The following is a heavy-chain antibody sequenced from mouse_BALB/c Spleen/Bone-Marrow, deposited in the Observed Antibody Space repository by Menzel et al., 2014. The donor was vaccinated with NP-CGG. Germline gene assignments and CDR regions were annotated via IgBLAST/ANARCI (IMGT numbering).Heavy chain of an antibody. CDR3: ARKGAMITHYYAMDY. D-gene: IGHD2-4*01. Sequence: EVQVVESGGGLVQPGGSRKLSCAASRFTFSSFGMHWVRQAPEKGLEWVAYISNGSSTIYYADTVKGRFTISRDNPKNTLFLQMTSLRSEDTAMYYCARKGAMITHYYAMDYWGQGTSVTVSS. V-gene: IGHV5-17*02. CDR1: RFTFSSFG. J-gene: IGHJ4*01. CDR2: ISNGSSTI.